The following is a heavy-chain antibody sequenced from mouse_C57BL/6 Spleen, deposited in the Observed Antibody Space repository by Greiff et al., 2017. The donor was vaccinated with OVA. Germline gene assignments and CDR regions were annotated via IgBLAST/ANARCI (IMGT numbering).Heavy chain of an antibody. D-gene: IGHD2-5*01. CDR3: ARREDYSNSWFAY. CDR1: GYTFTSYD. Sequence: VQLQQSGPELVKPGASVKLSCKASGYTFTSYDINWVKQRPGQGLEWIGWIYPRDGSTKYNEKFKGKATLTVDTSSSTAYMELHSLTSEDSAVYFCARREDYSNSWFAYWGQGTLVTVSA. J-gene: IGHJ3*01. CDR2: IYPRDGST. V-gene: IGHV1-85*01.